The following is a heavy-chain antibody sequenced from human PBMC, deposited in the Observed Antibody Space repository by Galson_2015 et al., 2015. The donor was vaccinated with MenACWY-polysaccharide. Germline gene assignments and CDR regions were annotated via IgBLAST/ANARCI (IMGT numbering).Heavy chain of an antibody. J-gene: IGHJ3*02. CDR1: GSRFSNSG. D-gene: IGHD2-2*01. CDR2: IQYDGSNK. V-gene: IGHV3-33*01. Sequence: SLRLSCAASGSRFSNSGMHWVRQAPGKGLEWVAVIQYDGSNKVYVDSVRGRFTTSRDNSKNTVFLEMNTLGVEDTAVYYCAREGSRIVFHAFDIWGQGTMVTVSS. CDR3: AREGSRIVFHAFDI.